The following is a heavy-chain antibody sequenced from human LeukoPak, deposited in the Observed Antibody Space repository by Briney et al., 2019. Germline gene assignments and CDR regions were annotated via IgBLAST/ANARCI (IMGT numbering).Heavy chain of an antibody. Sequence: GGSLRLSCAASGFTFSSYEMNWVRQAPGKGLEWVSYISSSGSTIYYADSVKGRFTISRDNSKNTLFLQMNSLRADDTAVYYCAKSPGRDYFYMDVWGKGTTVTISS. CDR2: ISSSGSTI. J-gene: IGHJ6*03. CDR3: AKSPGRDYFYMDV. V-gene: IGHV3-48*03. CDR1: GFTFSSYE.